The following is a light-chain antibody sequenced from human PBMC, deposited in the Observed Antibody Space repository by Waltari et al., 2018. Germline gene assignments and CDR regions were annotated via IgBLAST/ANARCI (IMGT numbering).Light chain of an antibody. CDR3: LQDFNYPRT. V-gene: IGKV1-6*01. CDR2: AAS. CDR1: QDIRNE. Sequence: AVQMTQSPSSLSASVGDRVTITCRASQDIRNELGWYQQKPGKAPKVLIYAASSLQTGVPSRFSGIGSGTDFTLTISSLQPEDFATYYCLQDFNYPRTFGQGTKVEVK. J-gene: IGKJ1*01.